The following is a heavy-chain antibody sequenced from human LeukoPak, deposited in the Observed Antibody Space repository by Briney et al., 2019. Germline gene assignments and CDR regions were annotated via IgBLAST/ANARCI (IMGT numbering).Heavy chain of an antibody. V-gene: IGHV1-69*04. J-gene: IGHJ4*02. D-gene: IGHD6-13*01. CDR1: GGTFSSYA. CDR2: IIPILGIA. CDR3: ARDLARQLVYFDY. Sequence: SVKVSCKASGGTFSSYAISWVQQAPGQGLEWMGRIIPILGIANYAQKFQGRVTITADKSTSTAYMELSSLRSEDTAVYYCARDLARQLVYFDYWGQGTLVTVSS.